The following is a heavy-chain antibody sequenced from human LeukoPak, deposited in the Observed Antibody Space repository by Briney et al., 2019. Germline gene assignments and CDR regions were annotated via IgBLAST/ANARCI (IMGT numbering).Heavy chain of an antibody. CDR2: IYHSGST. Sequence: KASETLSLTCTVSGGSISSGGYYWSWIRQPPGKGLEGIGYIYHSGSTYYNPSLKSRVTISVDRSKNQFSLKLSSVTAADTAVYYCAGCSGASCYYITSPLYFDYWGQGTLVTVSS. CDR3: AGCSGASCYYITSPLYFDY. J-gene: IGHJ4*02. CDR1: GGSISSGGYY. V-gene: IGHV4-30-2*01. D-gene: IGHD2-15*01.